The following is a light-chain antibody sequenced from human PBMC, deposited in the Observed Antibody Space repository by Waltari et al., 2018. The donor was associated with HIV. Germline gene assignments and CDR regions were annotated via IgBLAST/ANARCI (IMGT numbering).Light chain of an antibody. Sequence: QSVLTQPPSVSGAPGQRVTISCTGSSSNTGAGYDVHGYQQLPGTAPRLLIYDNPIRPSGVPDRFSGSKSGTSASLAIAGLQDEDEAVYYCQSYDRSLSVWVFGGGTKVTVL. V-gene: IGLV1-40*01. CDR2: DNP. CDR3: QSYDRSLSVWV. CDR1: SSNTGAGYD. J-gene: IGLJ3*02.